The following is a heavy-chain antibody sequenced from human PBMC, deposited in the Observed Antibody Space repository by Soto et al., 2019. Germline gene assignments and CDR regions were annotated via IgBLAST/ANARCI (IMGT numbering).Heavy chain of an antibody. CDR1: GFTFSSYG. CDR2: ISYDGSNK. J-gene: IGHJ4*02. CDR3: ATSLGYGSGSYFDY. V-gene: IGHV3-30*03. D-gene: IGHD3-10*01. Sequence: QVQLVESGGGVVQPGRSLRLSCAASGFTFSSYGMHWVRQAPGKGLEWVAVISYDGSNKYYADSVKGRFTISRDNSKNTLYLQMNSLRAEDTAVYYCATSLGYGSGSYFDYWGQGTLVTVSS.